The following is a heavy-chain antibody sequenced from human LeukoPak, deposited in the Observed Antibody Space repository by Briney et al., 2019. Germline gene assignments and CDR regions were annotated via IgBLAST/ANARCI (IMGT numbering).Heavy chain of an antibody. V-gene: IGHV4-31*03. CDR3: ATPYCSGIGCLDVFNM. Sequence: SETLSLTCNVSGVSVSDVRYYWIWIRPHPGKGLVWIVYKYWSGSAKSHPYLKGRLTISIYTSKNQFSLQLSSVTAADTANYYCATPYCSGIGCLDVFNMWGQGTRVTVSS. J-gene: IGHJ3*02. D-gene: IGHD2-15*01. CDR1: GVSVSDVRYY. CDR2: KYWSGSA.